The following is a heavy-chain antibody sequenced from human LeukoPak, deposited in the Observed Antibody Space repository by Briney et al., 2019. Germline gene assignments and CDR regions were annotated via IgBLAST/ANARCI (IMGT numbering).Heavy chain of an antibody. CDR1: GGSISSSSYY. D-gene: IGHD5-18*01. Sequence: SETLSLTCTVSGGSISSSSYYWGWIRQPPGKGLEWIGSIYYSGSTYYNPSLKSRVTISVDTSKNQFSLKLTSVTAADTAVYYCARTTEGGYTYGYFYYYYMDVWGKGATVTISS. CDR2: IYYSGST. J-gene: IGHJ6*03. CDR3: ARTTEGGYTYGYFYYYYMDV. V-gene: IGHV4-39*07.